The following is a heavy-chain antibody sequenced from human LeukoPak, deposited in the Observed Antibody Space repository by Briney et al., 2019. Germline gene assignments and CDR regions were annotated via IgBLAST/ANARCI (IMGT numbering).Heavy chain of an antibody. Sequence: GGSLRLSCAASGFTFSSYSMNWVRQAPGKGLEWVLSISSSSSYIYYADSVKGRFTISRDNAKNSLYLQMNSLRAEDTAVYYCARAGYCSSTSCSPTDYWGQGTLVTVSS. CDR1: GFTFSSYS. CDR3: ARAGYCSSTSCSPTDY. D-gene: IGHD2-2*03. J-gene: IGHJ4*02. CDR2: ISSSSSYI. V-gene: IGHV3-21*01.